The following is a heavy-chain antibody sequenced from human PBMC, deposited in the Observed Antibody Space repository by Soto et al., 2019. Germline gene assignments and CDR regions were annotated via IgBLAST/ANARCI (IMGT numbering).Heavy chain of an antibody. CDR1: GGSISSRGYY. J-gene: IGHJ3*02. CDR3: ARDSSYDFWRGYTNAFDI. CDR2: IYYSGST. V-gene: IGHV4-31*03. Sequence: PSETLSLTYTVSGGSISSRGYYWSWIRQHPGKGLEWIGYIYYSGSTYYNPSLKSRVTISVDTSENQFSLKLSSVTAADTAVYYCARDSSYDFWRGYTNAFDIWGQGTMVTVSS. D-gene: IGHD3-3*01.